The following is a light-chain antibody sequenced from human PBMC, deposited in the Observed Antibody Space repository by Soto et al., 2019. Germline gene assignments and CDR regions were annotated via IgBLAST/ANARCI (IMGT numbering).Light chain of an antibody. CDR3: QQYNSYSRT. J-gene: IGKJ1*01. V-gene: IGKV1-5*01. CDR2: DAS. Sequence: DSPSTLSASVGDRVTITCRASQSISSWLAWYQQKPGKAPKLLIYDASSLESGVPSRFSGSGSGTEFTLTISSLQPDDFATYYCQQYNSYSRTFGQGTKVDIK. CDR1: QSISSW.